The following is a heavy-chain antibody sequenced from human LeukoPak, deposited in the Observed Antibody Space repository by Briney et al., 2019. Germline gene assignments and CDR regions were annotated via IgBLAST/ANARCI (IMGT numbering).Heavy chain of an antibody. CDR3: ARDEGPDAFDI. V-gene: IGHV1-69*05. Sequence: GASVKFSSKASGGTFTSYAISWARPAPGQGLEWMGRIIPIFGTANYAQKFQGRVTITTDESTSTAYMELSSLRSEDTAVYYWARDEGPDAFDIWGQGTMVTVSS. CDR1: GGTFTSYA. CDR2: IIPIFGTA. J-gene: IGHJ3*02.